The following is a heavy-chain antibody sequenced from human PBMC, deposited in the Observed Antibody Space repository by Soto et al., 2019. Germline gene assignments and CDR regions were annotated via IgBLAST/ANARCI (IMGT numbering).Heavy chain of an antibody. Sequence: LSLTCNVSDDSLITYYWSWIRQPAGKGLEWIGRIYASGSTNYNPSLKGRVSMSVDTSKKQFSLRMISVTAADTAMYYCARSAIPRGGWFRPWGQGVLVTVSS. V-gene: IGHV4-4*07. CDR1: DDSLITYY. CDR3: ARSAIPRGGWFRP. D-gene: IGHD2-21*01. CDR2: IYASGST. J-gene: IGHJ5*02.